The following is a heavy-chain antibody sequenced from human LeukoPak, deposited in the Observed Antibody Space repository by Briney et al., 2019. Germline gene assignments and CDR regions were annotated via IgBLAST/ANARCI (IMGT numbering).Heavy chain of an antibody. J-gene: IGHJ4*02. V-gene: IGHV5-51*01. D-gene: IGHD2-15*01. CDR1: GCSFTSYW. Sequence: GESLKISCKGSGCSFTSYWIGWVRQMPGKGLEWMGIIYLGGSDTRYSPSFQGQVTISADKSISTAYLQWSSLNASDNAMYYCARTPRRRYCSGGSCYFDYGGQETLVTVS. CDR3: ARTPRRRYCSGGSCYFDY. CDR2: IYLGGSDT.